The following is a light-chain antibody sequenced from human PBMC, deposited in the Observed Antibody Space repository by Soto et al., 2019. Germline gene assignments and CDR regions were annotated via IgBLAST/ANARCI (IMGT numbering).Light chain of an antibody. J-gene: IGKJ4*01. CDR3: QHRGNWPLT. CDR1: QSVSRS. CDR2: DAS. V-gene: IGKV3-11*01. Sequence: EIVLTQSPATPSFASGERATLSCRASQSVSRSLAWYQQKPGQAPRLLIYDASNRATGIPARFSGSGSGTDFTLTISSLEPEDFALYYCQHRGNWPLTFGGGTKVDNK.